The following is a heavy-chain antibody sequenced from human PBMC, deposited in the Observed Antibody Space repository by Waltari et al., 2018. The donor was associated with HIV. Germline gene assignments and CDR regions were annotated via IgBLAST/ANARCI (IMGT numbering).Heavy chain of an antibody. V-gene: IGHV1-2*02. Sequence: QVQLVQSGAEVKKPGASVKVSCKASGFTFSDYYMHWVRQDPGQGLEWMGVINPKRGGTRYSEKLQGRVTMTRDTSISTAYMELFRLRFDDTAIYYCTRVFRGTINYFDSRLGHWGQGTLVTVSS. CDR2: INPKRGGT. CDR3: TRVFRGTINYFDSRLGH. D-gene: IGHD3-22*01. J-gene: IGHJ4*02. CDR1: GFTFSDYY.